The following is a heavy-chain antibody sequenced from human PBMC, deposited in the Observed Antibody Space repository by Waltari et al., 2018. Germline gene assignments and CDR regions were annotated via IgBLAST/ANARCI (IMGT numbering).Heavy chain of an antibody. J-gene: IGHJ6*02. D-gene: IGHD3-10*01. V-gene: IGHV3-74*01. CDR3: ARESTTMVRGVGYYYYGKDV. CDR2: ISSDGRRT. CDR1: GFTFSSYW. Sequence: EVQLVESGGGLVQPGGSLRLSCAASGFTFSSYWLHWVRQAPGTGLVWVSRISSDGRRTSYADSVKGRFTISRDNAKNTLYLQMNSLRAEDTALYYCARESTTMVRGVGYYYYGKDVWGQGTTVTVSS.